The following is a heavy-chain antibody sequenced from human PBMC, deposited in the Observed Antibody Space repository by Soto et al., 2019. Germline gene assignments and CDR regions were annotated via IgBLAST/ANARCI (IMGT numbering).Heavy chain of an antibody. CDR1: GGSISSGGYS. J-gene: IGHJ4*02. D-gene: IGHD3-16*02. CDR2: IYHSGST. Sequence: SETLSLTCAVSGGSISSGGYSWSWIRQPPGKGLEWIGYIYHSGSTYYNPSPKRRFTISIDRSKNQFSLKLSSVTAADTAVYYCARSPYVWGSYRYYFDYWGQGTLVTVSS. V-gene: IGHV4-30-2*01. CDR3: ARSPYVWGSYRYYFDY.